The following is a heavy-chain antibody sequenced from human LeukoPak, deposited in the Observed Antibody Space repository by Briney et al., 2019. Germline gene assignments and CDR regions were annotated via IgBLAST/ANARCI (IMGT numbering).Heavy chain of an antibody. CDR3: AREGYYDTAGDY. CDR1: GCTFSSYA. Sequence: SVKVSCKASGCTFSSYAISWVRQAPGQGLEWMGGIIPIFGTSNYAQKFQGRVTITADKSTSTAYMELSSLRSEDTVVYYCAREGYYDTAGDYWGQGTLVTVSS. J-gene: IGHJ4*02. D-gene: IGHD3-9*01. CDR2: IIPIFGTS. V-gene: IGHV1-69*06.